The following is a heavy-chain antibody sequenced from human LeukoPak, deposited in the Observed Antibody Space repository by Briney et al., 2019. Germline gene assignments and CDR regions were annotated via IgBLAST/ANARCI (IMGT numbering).Heavy chain of an antibody. CDR3: AGVGATTLNPYYFDY. D-gene: IGHD1-26*01. CDR2: IIPIFGTA. J-gene: IGHJ4*02. V-gene: IGHV1-69*05. CDR1: GDTFSSYA. Sequence: SVKVSCKASGDTFSSYAISWVRQAPGQGLEWMGGIIPIFGTANYAQKFQGRVTITTDESTSTAYMELSSLRSEDTAVYYCAGVGATTLNPYYFDYWGQGTLVTVSS.